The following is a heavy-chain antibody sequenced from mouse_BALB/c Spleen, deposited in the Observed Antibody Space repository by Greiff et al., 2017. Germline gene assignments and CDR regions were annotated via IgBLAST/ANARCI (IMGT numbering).Heavy chain of an antibody. D-gene: IGHD2-1*01. CDR3: RKHDGNYAMDY. V-gene: IGHV6-6*01. CDR1: GFTFSDTW. CDR2: IRSKANNHAT. Sequence: DVQLVESGGGLVQPGGSMKLSCAASGFTFSDTWMDWVRQSPEKGLEWVGEIRSKANNHATYYAESVNGRFTISRDDSKSSVYLQMNSLRAEDTGIYYCRKHDGNYAMDYWGQGTSVTVSS. J-gene: IGHJ4*01.